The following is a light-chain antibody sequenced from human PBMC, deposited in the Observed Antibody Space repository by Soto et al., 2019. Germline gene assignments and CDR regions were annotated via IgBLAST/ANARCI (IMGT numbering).Light chain of an antibody. CDR2: EVS. J-gene: IGLJ1*01. Sequence: QSVLTQPPSASGSPGQSVTISCTGTSSDVGGYNYVSWYQQHPGKAPKLMIYEVSKRPSGVPDRFSGSKSGNTASLTASGLQAEDEADYYCSSYAGSNSYVFGTGTKLTVL. V-gene: IGLV2-8*01. CDR1: SSDVGGYNY. CDR3: SSYAGSNSYV.